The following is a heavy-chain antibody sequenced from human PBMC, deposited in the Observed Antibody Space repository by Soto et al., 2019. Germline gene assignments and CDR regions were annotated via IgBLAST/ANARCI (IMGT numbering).Heavy chain of an antibody. D-gene: IGHD3-16*01. J-gene: IGHJ4*02. Sequence: GGSLRLSCAASGFTFSNAWMSWVRQAPGKGLEWVGRIKSKTDGGTTDYAAPVKGRFTISRDDSKNTLYLQMNSLKTEDTAVYYCTTDTPYAAPFFDYWGQGTLVTVSS. V-gene: IGHV3-15*01. CDR1: GFTFSNAW. CDR3: TTDTPYAAPFFDY. CDR2: IKSKTDGGTT.